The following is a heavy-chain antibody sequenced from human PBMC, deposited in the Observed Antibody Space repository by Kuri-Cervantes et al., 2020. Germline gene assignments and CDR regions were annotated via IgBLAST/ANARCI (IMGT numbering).Heavy chain of an antibody. CDR1: GFTFDDYA. CDR3: ASGYDILTGYPYFDY. J-gene: IGHJ4*02. D-gene: IGHD3-9*01. V-gene: IGHV3-9*01. Sequence: SLKISCAASGFTFDDYAMHWVRQAPGKGLEWVSGISWNSGSIGYADSVKGRFTISRDNAKNSLYLQMNSLRAEDTAVYYCASGYDILTGYPYFDYWGQGTLVTVSS. CDR2: ISWNSGSI.